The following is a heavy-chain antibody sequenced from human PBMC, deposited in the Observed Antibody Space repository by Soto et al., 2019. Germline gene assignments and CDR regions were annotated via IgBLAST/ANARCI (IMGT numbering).Heavy chain of an antibody. CDR2: IYYSGST. CDR1: GGSISSYY. V-gene: IGHV4-59*01. Sequence: QVQLQESGPGLVKPSETLSLTCTVSGGSISSYYWSWIRQSPGKGLEWIGYIYYSGSTNYNPSLKSRVTISVDTSKNQFSLKLSSVTAADTAVYYCARDRDYWGQGTLVTVSS. J-gene: IGHJ4*02. CDR3: ARDRDY.